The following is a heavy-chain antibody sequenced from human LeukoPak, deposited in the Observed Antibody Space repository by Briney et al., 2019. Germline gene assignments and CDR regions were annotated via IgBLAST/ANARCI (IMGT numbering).Heavy chain of an antibody. D-gene: IGHD3-10*01. CDR2: IYYSGST. Sequence: PSETLSLPCTVSGGSISSYYWSWLRQPPGKGLEWIGYIYYSGSTNYNPSLKSRVTISVDTSKNLFSLRRSSVSAADTAVYYCARQKRDGSGFDPWGQGTLVTVSS. V-gene: IGHV4-59*08. J-gene: IGHJ5*02. CDR1: GGSISSYY. CDR3: ARQKRDGSGFDP.